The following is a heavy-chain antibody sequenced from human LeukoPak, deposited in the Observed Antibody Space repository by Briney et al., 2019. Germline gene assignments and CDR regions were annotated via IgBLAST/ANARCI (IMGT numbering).Heavy chain of an antibody. Sequence: GGSLRLSCATSGFTFNNYDMHWVRQAPGKGLDWVAFIWYDGSNKYHTDSVKGRFTISRDNAKNSLYLQMNSLRAEDTALYYCAKDLGSSGDYWGQGTLVTVSS. D-gene: IGHD3-22*01. CDR3: AKDLGSSGDY. CDR2: IWYDGSNK. CDR1: GFTFNNYD. V-gene: IGHV3-30*02. J-gene: IGHJ4*02.